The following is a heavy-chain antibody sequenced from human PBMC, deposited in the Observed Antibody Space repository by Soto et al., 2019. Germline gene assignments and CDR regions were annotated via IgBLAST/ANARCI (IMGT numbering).Heavy chain of an antibody. V-gene: IGHV4-39*01. Sequence: PSETLSLTCTVSGGSISSSSYYWGWIRQPPGKGLEWIGSIYYSGSTYYNPSLKSRVTISVDTSKNQFSLKLSSVTAADTAVYYCAAWGHSDLAFDIWGQGTMVTVSS. CDR3: AAWGHSDLAFDI. J-gene: IGHJ3*02. CDR1: GGSISSSSYY. D-gene: IGHD3-16*01. CDR2: IYYSGST.